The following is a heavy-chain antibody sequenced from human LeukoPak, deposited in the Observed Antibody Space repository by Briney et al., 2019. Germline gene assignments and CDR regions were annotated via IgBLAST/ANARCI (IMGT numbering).Heavy chain of an antibody. CDR1: GGSFSGYY. Sequence: SETLSLTCAVYGGSFSGYYWSWIRQPPGKGLEWIGEINHSGSTNYNPSLKSRVTISVDTSKNQFSLKLSSVTAADTAVYYCARGFRQWLPQHYNWFDPWGQGTLVTVSS. V-gene: IGHV4-34*01. J-gene: IGHJ5*02. CDR3: ARGFRQWLPQHYNWFDP. D-gene: IGHD5-12*01. CDR2: INHSGST.